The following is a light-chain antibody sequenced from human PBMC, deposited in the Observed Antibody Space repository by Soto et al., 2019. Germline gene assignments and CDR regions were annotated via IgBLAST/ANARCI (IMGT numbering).Light chain of an antibody. V-gene: IGKV1-33*01. J-gene: IGKJ4*01. CDR1: QDINNY. CDR3: QQYEDLPLT. CDR2: DAS. Sequence: DIQLTQSPSSLSASVGDRVTITCQASQDINNYLNWYQQKPGKAPKLLIFDASSVETGVPSRFSGSGSGTHFTFTISSLEPEDIATYHCQQYEDLPLTFCEGTRVALK.